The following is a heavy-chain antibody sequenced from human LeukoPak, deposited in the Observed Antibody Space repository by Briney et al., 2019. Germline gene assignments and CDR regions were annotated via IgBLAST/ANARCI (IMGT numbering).Heavy chain of an antibody. J-gene: IGHJ4*02. Sequence: GGSLRLSCAASGFTFSGSAMHWVRQASGKGLEWVGRIRSKANSYATAYAASVKGRFTISRDDSRNTAYLQMNSLKTEDTAVYYCTRLGATDYWGQGTLVTVSS. CDR1: GFTFSGSA. CDR2: IRSKANSYAT. D-gene: IGHD1-26*01. V-gene: IGHV3-73*01. CDR3: TRLGATDY.